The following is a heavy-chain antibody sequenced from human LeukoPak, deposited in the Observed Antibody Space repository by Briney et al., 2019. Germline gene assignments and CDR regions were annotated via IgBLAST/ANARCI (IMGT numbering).Heavy chain of an antibody. V-gene: IGHV3-23*01. CDR2: ISNSGGST. CDR3: AKDSETRAVRGSDY. D-gene: IGHD3-10*01. J-gene: IGHJ4*02. Sequence: GGSLRLSCAASGFTFSSYAMSWVRQAPGKGLEWVSSISNSGGSTYYADSVKGRFTISRDNSKNTLYLQMNSLRAEDTAVYYCAKDSETRAVRGSDYWGQGTLVTVSS. CDR1: GFTFSSYA.